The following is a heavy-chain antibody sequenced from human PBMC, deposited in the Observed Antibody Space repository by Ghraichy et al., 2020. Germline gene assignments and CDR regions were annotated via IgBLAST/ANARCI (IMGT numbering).Heavy chain of an antibody. CDR1: GFTFRIYT. CDR2: TSYDGSKR. J-gene: IGHJ2*01. Sequence: GGSLRLSCAASGFTFRIYTIHWVRQAPGKGLEWVAVTSYDGSKRYYADSVKDRFSISRDNPKNMLYLQMNNMRIEDTAVYYWARDLGDIGVMTIFMHDYYFDLWGHGTLVTVSS. V-gene: IGHV3-30-3*01. D-gene: IGHD2-8*01. CDR3: ARDLGDIGVMTIFMHDYYFDL.